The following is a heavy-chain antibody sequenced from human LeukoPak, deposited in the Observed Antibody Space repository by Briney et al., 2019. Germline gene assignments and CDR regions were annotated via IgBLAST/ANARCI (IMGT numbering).Heavy chain of an antibody. CDR2: ISENGGRT. J-gene: IGHJ1*01. CDR1: GFTLSSYW. CDR3: AYSSGYYH. V-gene: IGHV3-64*01. Sequence: GGSLRPSCAASGFTLSSYWMHWVRQAPGKGLEYVSAISENGGRTYYANSVKGRFTISRDNSKNTLYLHMSTLRPEDTAVYYCAYSSGYYHWGQGTLVTVSS. D-gene: IGHD3-22*01.